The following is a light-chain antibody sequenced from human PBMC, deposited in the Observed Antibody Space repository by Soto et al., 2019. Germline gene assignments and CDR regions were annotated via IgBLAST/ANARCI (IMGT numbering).Light chain of an antibody. CDR3: AAWDDSLSASL. J-gene: IGLJ2*01. CDR2: RNN. V-gene: IGLV1-47*01. Sequence: QSVLTQPPSASGTPGQRVTISCSGSSSNIGSNYVYWYQQLPGTAPKLLIYRNNQRPSGVPDRFSGSKSGTSASLAISGLRSEDEAYYYCAAWDDSLSASLFGGGTKLTVL. CDR1: SSNIGSNY.